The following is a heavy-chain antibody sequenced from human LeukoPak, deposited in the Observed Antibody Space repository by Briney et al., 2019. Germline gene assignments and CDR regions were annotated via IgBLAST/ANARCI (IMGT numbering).Heavy chain of an antibody. D-gene: IGHD4-17*01. CDR2: INPNSGGT. Sequence: ASVKVSCKASGYTFTGYYMHWVRQAPGQGLEWMGWINPNSGGTNYAQKFQGRVTMTRDTSISTAYMELSRLRSDDTAVYYCARVGDGDYPDDWYFDLWGRGTLDTVSS. CDR3: ARVGDGDYPDDWYFDL. CDR1: GYTFTGYY. V-gene: IGHV1-2*02. J-gene: IGHJ2*01.